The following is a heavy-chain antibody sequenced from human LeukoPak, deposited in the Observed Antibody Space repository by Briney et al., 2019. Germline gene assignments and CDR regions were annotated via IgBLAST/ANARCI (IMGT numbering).Heavy chain of an antibody. CDR3: TRVFLRHGMDV. V-gene: IGHV6-1*01. D-gene: IGHD2-8*01. CDR2: TYYRCKWYN. J-gene: IGHJ6*01. CDR1: GDSVSSKSTA. Sequence: SQTLSLTCAISGDSVSSKSTAWNWIRQSPSRGLEWLGRTYYRCKWYNEYAESLTSRIIINPDTSQNQISLQLSSVNTEDTAVYYCTRVFLRHGMDVWGQETTVTVSS.